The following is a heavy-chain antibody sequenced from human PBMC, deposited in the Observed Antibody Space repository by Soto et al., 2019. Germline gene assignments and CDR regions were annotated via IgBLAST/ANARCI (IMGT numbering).Heavy chain of an antibody. CDR2: IYYSGTT. J-gene: IGHJ3*02. CDR1: GDPISSGDYY. D-gene: IGHD2-8*01. V-gene: IGHV4-30-4*01. Sequence: SETLSLTCNVSGDPISSGDYYWSWIRQPPGKGLEWIGYIYYSGTTYYNPSLKSRLTMSEDTSKNQFSLKLSSVTTADTAVYFCARAPYRGTNSRGALDMWGQGTMVTVSS. CDR3: ARAPYRGTNSRGALDM.